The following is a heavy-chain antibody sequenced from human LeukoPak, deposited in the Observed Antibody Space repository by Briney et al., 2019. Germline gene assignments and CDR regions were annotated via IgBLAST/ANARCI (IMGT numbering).Heavy chain of an antibody. CDR1: GFTFSSYW. CDR2: INSDGSST. V-gene: IGHV3-74*01. D-gene: IGHD6-19*01. Sequence: GGSLRLSCAASGFTFSSYWMHWVRQAPGKGLVWVSRINSDGSSTSYADSVKGRFTISRDNSKNTLYLRMNSLRVEDTAVYYCAQDQQWLDGRSNWGQGTLVTVSS. CDR3: AQDQQWLDGRSN. J-gene: IGHJ4*02.